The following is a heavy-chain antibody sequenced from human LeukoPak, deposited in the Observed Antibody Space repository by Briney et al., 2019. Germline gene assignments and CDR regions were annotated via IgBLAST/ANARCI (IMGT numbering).Heavy chain of an antibody. Sequence: TGGSLRFPCAASGFTVRDSYMSWVRQAPGKRLEWVSFIYVSGTTFYAASVKGRFTISRDNSKNTVYIQMNSLRAEDTALYYCGRHAYGGSPPVYWGQGTLVTVSS. D-gene: IGHD4-23*01. CDR3: GRHAYGGSPPVY. CDR1: GFTVRDSY. V-gene: IGHV3-53*01. CDR2: IYVSGTT. J-gene: IGHJ4*02.